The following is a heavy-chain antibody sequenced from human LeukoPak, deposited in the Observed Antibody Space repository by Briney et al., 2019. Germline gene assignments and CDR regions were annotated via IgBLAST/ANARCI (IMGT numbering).Heavy chain of an antibody. CDR3: ARAPDCSSTSCPPDY. V-gene: IGHV1-18*01. J-gene: IGHJ4*02. CDR1: GYTFTSYG. D-gene: IGHD2-2*01. CDR2: ISAYNGNT. Sequence: ASVKVSCKASGYTFTSYGISWVRQAPGQGLEWMGWISAYNGNTNYAQKLQGRVTMTTDTSTSTAYMELRSLRSDDTAVYYCARAPDCSSTSCPPDYWGQGTLVTVSS.